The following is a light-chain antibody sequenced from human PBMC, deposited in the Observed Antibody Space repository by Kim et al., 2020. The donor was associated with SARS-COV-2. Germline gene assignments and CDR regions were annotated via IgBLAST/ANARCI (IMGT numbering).Light chain of an antibody. Sequence: KTVTISCTRSSGSIASNYVQWYQQRPGSAPTTVIYEDNQRPSGVPDRFSGSIDSSSNSASLTISGLKTEDEADYYCQSYDSSNYVVFDGGTQLTVL. J-gene: IGLJ2*01. CDR3: QSYDSSNYVV. V-gene: IGLV6-57*03. CDR2: EDN. CDR1: SGSIASNY.